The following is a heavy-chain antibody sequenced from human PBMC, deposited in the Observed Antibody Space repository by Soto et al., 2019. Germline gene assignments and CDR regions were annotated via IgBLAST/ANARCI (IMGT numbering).Heavy chain of an antibody. J-gene: IGHJ4*02. CDR1: GFDFKTYG. D-gene: IGHD1-20*01. V-gene: IGHV3-33*01. CDR2: IGFDGTNI. Sequence: ESGGGVVQPGRSLRLSCVASGFDFKTYGMHLVRQAPGKGLEWLAVIGFDGTNIHYSDSVRGRFSISRDNSENTVSLQMNILRVEDTALYYCVRTACVINNCSYRGVRWGQGTLVTV. CDR3: VRTACVINNCSYRGVR.